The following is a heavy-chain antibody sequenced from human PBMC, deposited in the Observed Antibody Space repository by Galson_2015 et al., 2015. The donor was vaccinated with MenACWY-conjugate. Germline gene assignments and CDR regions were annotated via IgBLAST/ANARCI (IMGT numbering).Heavy chain of an antibody. CDR2: IYPGDSDT. V-gene: IGHV5-51*01. CDR1: GYSFTNYW. D-gene: IGHD2-21*02. J-gene: IGHJ4*02. CDR3: ARPLDCGGDCYWGYFDY. Sequence: QSGAEVKKPGESLQISCKGSGYSFTNYWIGWVRQMPGKGLEWMGIIYPGDSDTRYSPSFQGQVTISADKSISTAYLQWSSLKVSDTAMYYCARPLDCGGDCYWGYFDYWGQGTLVTVSS.